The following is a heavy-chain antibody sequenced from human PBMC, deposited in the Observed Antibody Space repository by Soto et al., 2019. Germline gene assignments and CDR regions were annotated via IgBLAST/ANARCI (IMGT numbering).Heavy chain of an antibody. V-gene: IGHV4-34*01. D-gene: IGHD3-3*01. CDR2: LNHSGST. CDR3: ARGKIYDFCSGYGWFAP. CDR1: GGSFRGYY. Sequence: QAQLQQWGAGLLKPSETLSLTCAGYGGSFRGYYWSWIRQPPGKGLEWTGQLNHSGSTNYNPSLKSLVTISVDSSKSQFSRELSSGTAAATAVYYWARGKIYDFCSGYGWFAPWGQGSLVTVSS. J-gene: IGHJ5*02.